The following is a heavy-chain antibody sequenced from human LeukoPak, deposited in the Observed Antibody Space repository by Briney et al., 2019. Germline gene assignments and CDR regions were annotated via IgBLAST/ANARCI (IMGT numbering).Heavy chain of an antibody. D-gene: IGHD3-10*01. CDR2: INPSGGST. J-gene: IGHJ4*02. V-gene: IGHV1-46*01. CDR1: GYTFTSYY. Sequence: ASVKVSCKAPGYTFTSYYMHWVRQAPGQGLEWMGIINPSGGSTSCAQRFQGRVTMTRDTSTSTVYMELSSLRSEDTAVYYCARLLGPHYYGSGSPGDYWDQGTLVTVSS. CDR3: ARLLGPHYYGSGSPGDY.